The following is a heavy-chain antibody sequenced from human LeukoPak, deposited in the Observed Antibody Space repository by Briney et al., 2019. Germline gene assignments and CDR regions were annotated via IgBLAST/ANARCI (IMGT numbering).Heavy chain of an antibody. CDR1: GFTFSSYS. Sequence: PGGSLGLSCAASGFTFSSYSMNWVRQAPGKGLEWVSSISSSSSYIYYADSVKGRFTISRDNAKNSLYLQMNSLRAEDTAVYYCARDPWGSRGYFDYWGQGTLVTVSS. V-gene: IGHV3-21*01. J-gene: IGHJ4*02. CDR3: ARDPWGSRGYFDY. CDR2: ISSSSSYI. D-gene: IGHD7-27*01.